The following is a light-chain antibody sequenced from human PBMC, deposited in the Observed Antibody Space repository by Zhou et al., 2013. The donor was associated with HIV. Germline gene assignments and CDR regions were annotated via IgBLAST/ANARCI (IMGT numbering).Light chain of an antibody. CDR3: QQYNSYLYT. CDR1: QSIGSW. Sequence: DIQMTQSPSTLSASVGDRVTITCRASQSIGSWLAWYQQRPGKAPNLLVSKASTLESGVPSRFSGSGSGTEFTLTISSLQPDDFATYYCQQYNSYLYTFGQGTNLEIK. J-gene: IGKJ2*01. CDR2: KAS. V-gene: IGKV1-5*03.